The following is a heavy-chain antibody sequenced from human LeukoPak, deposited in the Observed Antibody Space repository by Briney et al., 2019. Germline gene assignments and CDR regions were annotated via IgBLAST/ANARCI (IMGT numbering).Heavy chain of an antibody. J-gene: IGHJ5*02. CDR3: AREGSYSSSFDP. V-gene: IGHV1-8*01. D-gene: IGHD6-6*01. CDR2: INPNSGNT. CDR1: GYTFTSYD. Sequence: ASVKVSCKASGYTFTSYDINWVRQATGQGLEWMGWINPNSGNTGYAQKFQGRVTMTRNTSISTAYMELSSLRSEDTAVYYCAREGSYSSSFDPWGQGTLVTVSS.